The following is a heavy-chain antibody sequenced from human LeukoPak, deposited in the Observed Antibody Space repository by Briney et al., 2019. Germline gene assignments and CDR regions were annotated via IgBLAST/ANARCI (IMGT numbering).Heavy chain of an antibody. D-gene: IGHD6-19*01. CDR3: AKDTPSRNSGWDR. Sequence: QPGGPLRLSCAPSGFPLSPFSMTWPPQAPGKGLEWVSLFASNGVNTYYADSVRRRFPVSRHNSKNTVYLQMSSLRAEDTAIYYCAKDTPSRNSGWDRWGQGTLVTVST. CDR2: FASNGVNT. J-gene: IGHJ4*02. V-gene: IGHV3-23*01. CDR1: GFPLSPFS.